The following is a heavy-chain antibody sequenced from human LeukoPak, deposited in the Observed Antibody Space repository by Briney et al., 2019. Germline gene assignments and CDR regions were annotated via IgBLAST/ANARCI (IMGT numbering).Heavy chain of an antibody. CDR2: IKEDGSEK. Sequence: GESLKISCKTSGYSFNSYWIGWVRQAPGKGLEWLAKIKEDGSEKYYVDSVKGRCTISRDNAKNSLYLQMNSLRAEDTAVYYCARGGSLYFDQWGQGTLVTVSS. CDR3: ARGGSLYFDQ. J-gene: IGHJ4*02. V-gene: IGHV3-7*04. D-gene: IGHD3-16*01. CDR1: GYSFNSYW.